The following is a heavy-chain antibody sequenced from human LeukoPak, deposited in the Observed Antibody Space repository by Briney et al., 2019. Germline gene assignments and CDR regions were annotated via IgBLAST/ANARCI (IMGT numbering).Heavy chain of an antibody. J-gene: IGHJ4*02. D-gene: IGHD2-8*01. Sequence: PGGSLRLSCSASGFTFRNFAISWVRQAPGKGLEWDSSIGGGDTHYADSVKGRFTISRDDSRSTVDLQMSSLRAEDTAVYYCAKDGQSFNSMYDYFDSWGQGTLVTVSS. V-gene: IGHV3-23*01. CDR3: AKDGQSFNSMYDYFDS. CDR2: IGGGDT. CDR1: GFTFRNFA.